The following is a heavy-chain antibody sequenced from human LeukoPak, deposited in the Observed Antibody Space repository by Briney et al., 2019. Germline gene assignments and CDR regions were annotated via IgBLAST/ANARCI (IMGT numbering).Heavy chain of an antibody. CDR2: IKQDGSEK. J-gene: IGHJ4*02. CDR3: ARVAGAITGTFFDY. Sequence: GGSLRLSCAASAFTFRNYWMSWVRQAPGKGLEWVANIKQDGSEKYYVDSVKGRFTISRDSAKNSLYLQMNSLRAEDTAVYYCARVAGAITGTFFDYWAQGTPVTVSS. CDR1: AFTFRNYW. D-gene: IGHD1-20*01. V-gene: IGHV3-7*01.